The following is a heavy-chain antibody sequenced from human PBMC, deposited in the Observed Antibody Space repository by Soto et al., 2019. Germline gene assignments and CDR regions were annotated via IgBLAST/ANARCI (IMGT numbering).Heavy chain of an antibody. CDR2: IYHSGST. CDR3: ARVCHSGRGSGGRCHGFRWFDP. Sequence: QLQLQESGSGLVKPSQTLSLTCAVSGGSISSGGYSWSWIRQPPGKGLEWIGYIYHSGSTYYNPSLYSSVPLSVDRSKSHFSLKMSSVTAADTAWYYCARVCHSGRGSGGRCHGFRWFDPWGQGTLVTVSS. V-gene: IGHV4-30-2*01. D-gene: IGHD2-15*01. CDR1: GGSISSGGYS. J-gene: IGHJ5*02.